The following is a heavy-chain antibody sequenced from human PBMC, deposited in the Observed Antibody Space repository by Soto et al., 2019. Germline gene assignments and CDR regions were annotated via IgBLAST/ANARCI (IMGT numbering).Heavy chain of an antibody. CDR1: GYTFTSYG. CDR2: ISAYNGNT. D-gene: IGHD3-10*01. V-gene: IGHV1-18*04. J-gene: IGHJ4*02. Sequence: QVQLVQSGAEVKKPGASVKVSCKASGYTFTSYGISWVRQAPGQGLEWMGWISAYNGNTNYAQKLQGRVTMTTDTSTRTAYTELRSLTSDDTAVYYCARDRGIEVRGVISHFDYWGQGTLVTVSS. CDR3: ARDRGIEVRGVISHFDY.